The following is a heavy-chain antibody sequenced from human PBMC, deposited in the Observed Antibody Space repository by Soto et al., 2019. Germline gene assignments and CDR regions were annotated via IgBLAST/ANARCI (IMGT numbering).Heavy chain of an antibody. CDR2: IKSKTDGGTT. CDR3: TTGCSLDHRAVVVPAAIPYYYYYMDV. Sequence: GGSLRLSCAASGFTFSNAWMSWVRQAPGKGLEWVGRIKSKTDGGTTDYAAPVKGRFTISRDDSKNTLYLQMNSLKTEDTAVYYCTTGCSLDHRAVVVPAAIPYYYYYMDVWGKGTTVTVSS. D-gene: IGHD2-2*02. V-gene: IGHV3-15*01. CDR1: GFTFSNAW. J-gene: IGHJ6*03.